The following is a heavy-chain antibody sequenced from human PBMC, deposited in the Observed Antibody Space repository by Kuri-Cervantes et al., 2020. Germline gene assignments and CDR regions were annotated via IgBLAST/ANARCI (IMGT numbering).Heavy chain of an antibody. Sequence: GESLKISCAASGFTFSDAWMSWVRQVPGKGLEWVSSISSSSSYIYYADSVKGRFTISRDNAKNSLYLQMNSLRAEDTAVYYCARGDGVDYWGQGTLVTVSS. CDR3: ARGDGVDY. D-gene: IGHD4-17*01. CDR1: GFTFSDAW. V-gene: IGHV3-21*01. J-gene: IGHJ4*02. CDR2: ISSSSSYI.